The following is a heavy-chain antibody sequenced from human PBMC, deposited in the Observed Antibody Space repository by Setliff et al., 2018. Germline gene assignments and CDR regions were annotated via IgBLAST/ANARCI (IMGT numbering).Heavy chain of an antibody. V-gene: IGHV4-61*09. CDR2: IYSSGSS. CDR3: ARRGYYDSSGVDGFDI. D-gene: IGHD3-22*01. J-gene: IGHJ3*02. CDR1: GGSISSGSYY. Sequence: PSETLSLTCTVSGGSISSGSYYWTWIRQPAGKGLEWIGQIYSSGSSNYNPSLKSRLTISVDTSKNQFSLRLTSVTAADTAVYYCARRGYYDSSGVDGFDIWGQGTVVTV.